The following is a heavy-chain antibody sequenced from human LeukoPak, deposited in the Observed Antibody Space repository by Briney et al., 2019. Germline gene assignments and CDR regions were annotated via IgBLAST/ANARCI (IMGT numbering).Heavy chain of an antibody. CDR3: ATGYCSSTNCRIDY. D-gene: IGHD2-2*03. J-gene: IGHJ4*02. CDR1: GYTFTSYG. Sequence: ASVKVSCKASGYTFTSYGISWVRQAPGQGLEWMGWIRVYNGDTNFAQKLQGRVTMTTDTSTSTAYMELRSLRSDDTAVYYCATGYCSSTNCRIDYWGQGTLVTVSS. V-gene: IGHV1-18*01. CDR2: IRVYNGDT.